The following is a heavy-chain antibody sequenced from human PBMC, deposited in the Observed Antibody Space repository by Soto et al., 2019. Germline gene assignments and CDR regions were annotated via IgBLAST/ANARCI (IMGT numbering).Heavy chain of an antibody. V-gene: IGHV1-18*01. Sequence: ASVKVSCKASGYTFTGYGISWVRQAPGQGLEWMGWISAYNGNTNYAQKLQGRVTMTTDTSTSTAYMELRSLRSDDTAVYYFARDRCSGGSCFPPDAFDIWGQGTMVTVSS. D-gene: IGHD2-15*01. CDR1: GYTFTGYG. J-gene: IGHJ3*02. CDR2: ISAYNGNT. CDR3: ARDRCSGGSCFPPDAFDI.